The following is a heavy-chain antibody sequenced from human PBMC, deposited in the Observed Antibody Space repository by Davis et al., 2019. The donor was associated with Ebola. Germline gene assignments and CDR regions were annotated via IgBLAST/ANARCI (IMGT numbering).Heavy chain of an antibody. Sequence: ASVKVSCKASGYTFSDYGIHWVRQAPGQRLEWMAWISPANGDTKYSQSFQGRLIITRDTSANTIYMDLSSLRSEDTAVFFCARDQNYGVHYGFDYWGQGTPVTVSS. CDR3: ARDQNYGVHYGFDY. J-gene: IGHJ4*02. CDR2: ISPANGDT. V-gene: IGHV1-3*01. D-gene: IGHD4-17*01. CDR1: GYTFSDYG.